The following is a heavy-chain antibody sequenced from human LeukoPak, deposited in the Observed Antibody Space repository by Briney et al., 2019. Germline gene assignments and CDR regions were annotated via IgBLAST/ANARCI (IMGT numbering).Heavy chain of an antibody. Sequence: GGFLRLSCAASGFTFSSYGMHWVRQAPGKGLEWVAVIWYGGSNKYYADSVKGRFTISRDNSKNTLYLQMNSLRAEDTAVYYCAKERGSNWFDPWGQGTLVTVSS. V-gene: IGHV3-30*02. J-gene: IGHJ5*02. D-gene: IGHD3-10*01. CDR3: AKERGSNWFDP. CDR1: GFTFSSYG. CDR2: IWYGGSNK.